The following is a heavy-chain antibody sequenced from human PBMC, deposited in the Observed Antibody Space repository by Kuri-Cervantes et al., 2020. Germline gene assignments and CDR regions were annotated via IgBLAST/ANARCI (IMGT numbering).Heavy chain of an antibody. V-gene: IGHV4-39*06. CDR1: GGSISSSSYY. CDR3: ARVMAYSSSH. Sequence: SETLSLTCTVSGGSISSSSYYWGWIRQPPGKGLEWIGSIYYSGNTYYNSSLKSRITISVDTSKNQFPRNPSSVTAADTAVYYCARVMAYSSSHWGQGTLVTVSS. D-gene: IGHD6-19*01. J-gene: IGHJ4*02. CDR2: IYYSGNT.